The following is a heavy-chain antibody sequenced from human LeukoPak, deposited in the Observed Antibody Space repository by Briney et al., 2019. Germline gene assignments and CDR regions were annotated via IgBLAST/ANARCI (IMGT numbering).Heavy chain of an antibody. V-gene: IGHV3-7*01. CDR3: ARDAIVVVPAADNWFDP. CDR2: IKQDGSEK. Sequence: SGGSLRLSCAASGFTFSSYWMSWVRQAPGKGLEWVANIKQDGSEKYYVDSVKGRFTISRDNAKNSLYLQMNSLRAEDTAVYYCARDAIVVVPAADNWFDPWGQGTLVTVSS. D-gene: IGHD2-2*01. J-gene: IGHJ5*02. CDR1: GFTFSSYW.